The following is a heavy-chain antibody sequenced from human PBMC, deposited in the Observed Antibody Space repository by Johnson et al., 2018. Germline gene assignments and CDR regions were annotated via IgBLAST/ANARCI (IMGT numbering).Heavy chain of an antibody. J-gene: IGHJ6*04. CDR1: GFTFSSYG. CDR3: ARGNYVFVDGYSVFGGMGV. V-gene: IGHV3-33*01. D-gene: IGHD3/OR15-3a*01. CDR2: IWYDGSNK. Sequence: QVQLVQSGGGVVQPGRSLRLSCAASGFTFSSYGMNWVRQAPGKGLEWVAVIWYDGSNKYYADSVKGRFTISRDNSKNTLYLQRNSLRAEDTAVYYCARGNYVFVDGYSVFGGMGVWGKGTTVTVSS.